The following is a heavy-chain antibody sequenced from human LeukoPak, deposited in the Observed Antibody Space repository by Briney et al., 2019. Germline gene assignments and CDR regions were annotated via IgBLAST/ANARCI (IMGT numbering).Heavy chain of an antibody. CDR1: GYSFARYG. CDR3: ARTSYQQLIVFDY. Sequence: ASVKVSCRASGYSFARYGFTWVRQAPGQGLEWLGWISTSNGNTKYVQKLQDRVTMTIDTSTSTSYMELGSLRYDDTAVYYCARTSYQQLIVFDYWRQGTLLTVSS. CDR2: ISTSNGNT. D-gene: IGHD2-2*01. J-gene: IGHJ4*02. V-gene: IGHV1-18*01.